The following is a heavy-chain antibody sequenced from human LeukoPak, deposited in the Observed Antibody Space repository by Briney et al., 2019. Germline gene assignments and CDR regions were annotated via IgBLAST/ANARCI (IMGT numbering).Heavy chain of an antibody. Sequence: RASETLSLTCTVSGGSISSSRYYWGWIRQAPGKGLEWIGSFYYSGSTHYNASLKSRVTISVDTSKSQFSLKLNSVTATDTAVYYCTTTTRGWYGVGDYWGQGTLVTVSS. CDR3: TTTTRGWYGVGDY. CDR2: FYYSGST. V-gene: IGHV4-39*01. D-gene: IGHD6-19*01. CDR1: GGSISSSRYY. J-gene: IGHJ4*02.